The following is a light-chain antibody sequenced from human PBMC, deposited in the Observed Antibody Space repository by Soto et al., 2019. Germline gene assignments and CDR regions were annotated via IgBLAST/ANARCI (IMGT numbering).Light chain of an antibody. CDR3: QNCKSAVFT. CDR1: QDNENY. CDR2: GVT. Sequence: DIQMTQSPSSLSASVGDRVTITCRAIQDNENYLAGYQQRPGKVHKLLIYGVTTLQPGVPSRFSGSGSGTDFTLTIRSLQPEDVATYYCQNCKSAVFTFGPGTKVHTK. V-gene: IGKV1-27*01. J-gene: IGKJ3*01.